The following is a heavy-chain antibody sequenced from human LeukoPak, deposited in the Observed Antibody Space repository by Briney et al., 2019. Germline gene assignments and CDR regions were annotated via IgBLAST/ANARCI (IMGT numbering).Heavy chain of an antibody. CDR3: ARGIAARPLYYYYYMDV. CDR1: GGTFSSYA. Sequence: GASVKVSCKASGGTFSSYAISWVRQAPGQGLEWMGGIIPIFGTANYAQKFQGRVTITTDESTSTAYMEPSSLRSEDTAVYYCARGIAARPLYYYYYMDVWGKGTTVTVSS. V-gene: IGHV1-69*05. CDR2: IIPIFGTA. J-gene: IGHJ6*03. D-gene: IGHD6-6*01.